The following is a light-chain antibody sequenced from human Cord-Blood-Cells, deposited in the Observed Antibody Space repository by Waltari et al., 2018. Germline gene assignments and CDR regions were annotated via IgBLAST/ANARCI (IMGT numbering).Light chain of an antibody. CDR1: SSDVGSYNL. CDR3: CSYAGSVV. V-gene: IGLV2-23*01. CDR2: EGS. Sequence: QSALTQPASVSGSPGQSITISCPGTSSDVGSYNLVSWYQQHPGKAPKRMVYEGSKRPSGVSNRFSGSKSGNTASLTISGLQAEDEADYYCCSYAGSVVFGGGTKLTVL. J-gene: IGLJ2*01.